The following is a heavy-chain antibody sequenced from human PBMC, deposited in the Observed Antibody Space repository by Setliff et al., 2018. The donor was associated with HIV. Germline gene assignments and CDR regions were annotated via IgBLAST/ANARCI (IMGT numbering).Heavy chain of an antibody. CDR1: GGSISNSDFY. CDR2: IYHRGAT. CDR3: ARPYDSLYG. Sequence: SETLSLTCTVSGGSISNSDFYWGWIRQSPGKGLEWIGSIYHRGATYYNPTLQSRVTISADTSKDQFYLKLTSVTAADTAIYYCARPYDSLYGWGQGVLVTVSS. J-gene: IGHJ4*02. D-gene: IGHD3-22*01. V-gene: IGHV4-39*01.